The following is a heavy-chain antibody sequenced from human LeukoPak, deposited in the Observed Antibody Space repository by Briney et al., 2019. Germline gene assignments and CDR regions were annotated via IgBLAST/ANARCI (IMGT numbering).Heavy chain of an antibody. CDR2: IRYDGSNK. J-gene: IGHJ4*02. Sequence: PRGSLRLSCAASGFSFSSYGMHWVRQAPGKGLEWVAFIRYDGSNKYYADSVKGRFTISRDNSKSTLYVQMNSLRAEDTAVYYCAKGTHQLVDYWGQGTLVTVSS. D-gene: IGHD6-13*01. CDR3: AKGTHQLVDY. V-gene: IGHV3-30*02. CDR1: GFSFSSYG.